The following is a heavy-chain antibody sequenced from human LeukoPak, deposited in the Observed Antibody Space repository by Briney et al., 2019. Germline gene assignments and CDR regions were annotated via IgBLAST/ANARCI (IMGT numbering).Heavy chain of an antibody. V-gene: IGHV4-59*08. CDR1: GGSISSYY. Sequence: SETLSLTCTVSGGSISSYYWSWIRQPPGKGLEWIGYIYYSGSTNYNPSLKSRVTISVDTSKNQFSLKLSSVTAADTAVYYCASLTILGVVIHDYWGQGTLVTVSS. D-gene: IGHD3-3*01. CDR3: ASLTILGVVIHDY. CDR2: IYYSGST. J-gene: IGHJ4*02.